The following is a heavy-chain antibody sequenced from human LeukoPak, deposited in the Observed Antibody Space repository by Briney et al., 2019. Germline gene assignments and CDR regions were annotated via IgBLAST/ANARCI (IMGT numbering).Heavy chain of an antibody. CDR1: GFTFDDYA. CDR2: ISSRSNTI. CDR3: AREALTGTRMFDY. V-gene: IGHV3-48*01. Sequence: GRSLRLSCAASGFTFDDYAMHWVRQAPGKGLEWVSYISSRSNTIYYADSVKGRFTISRDNAKNSLYLQMNSLRAEDTAVCYCAREALTGTRMFDYWGQGTLVTVSS. J-gene: IGHJ4*02. D-gene: IGHD1-7*01.